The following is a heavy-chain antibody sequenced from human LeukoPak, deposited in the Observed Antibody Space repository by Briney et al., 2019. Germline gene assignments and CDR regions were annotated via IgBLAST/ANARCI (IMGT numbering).Heavy chain of an antibody. V-gene: IGHV3-48*01. D-gene: IGHD3-16*01. Sequence: GGSLRLSCAVSGFTFSSYNMNWVRQAPGKGLEWVSYIGSAGSTKIYADSVKGRFTVSRDNAKNSLFLQMNSLRAEDTAVYYCARDRYSINLYMTCDYWGQGTLATVSS. CDR3: ARDRYSINLYMTCDY. CDR1: GFTFSSYN. CDR2: IGSAGSTK. J-gene: IGHJ4*02.